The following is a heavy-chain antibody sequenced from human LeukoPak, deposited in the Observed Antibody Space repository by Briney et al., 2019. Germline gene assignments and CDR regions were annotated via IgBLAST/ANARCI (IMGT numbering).Heavy chain of an antibody. V-gene: IGHV4-61*02. CDR3: ARGLWFGDENPPYFDY. CDR1: GGSISSSNYY. J-gene: IGHJ4*02. Sequence: MSSETLSLTCSVSGGSISSSNYYWSWIQQPAGKGLEWIGRIYTSESTNYNPSLKSRVTISVDTSRNQFSLKLSSVTAADTAVYYCARGLWFGDENPPYFDYWGQGILVTVSS. D-gene: IGHD3-10*01. CDR2: IYTSEST.